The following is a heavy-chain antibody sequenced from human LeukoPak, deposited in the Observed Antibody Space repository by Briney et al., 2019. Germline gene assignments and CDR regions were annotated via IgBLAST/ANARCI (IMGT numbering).Heavy chain of an antibody. CDR2: MNPNSGNT. CDR3: ARGQLWFGENWFDP. D-gene: IGHD3-10*01. Sequence: ASVKVSCKASGYTFSSYDINWVRQATGQGLEWMGWMNPNSGNTGYAQKLQGRVTMTRNTSISTAYMELSSLRSEDTAVYYCARGQLWFGENWFDPWGQGTLVTVSS. CDR1: GYTFSSYD. J-gene: IGHJ5*02. V-gene: IGHV1-8*01.